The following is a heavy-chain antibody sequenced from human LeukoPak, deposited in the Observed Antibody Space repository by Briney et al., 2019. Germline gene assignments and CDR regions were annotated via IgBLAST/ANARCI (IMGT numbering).Heavy chain of an antibody. D-gene: IGHD1-1*01. Sequence: GGSLRLSWAASGFTVSSNYMSWVRHAPGKGMEWVSVIYIGGSTYYADSVKGRFTISRDNSKNTLYLQMNSLRAEDTAVYYCASQRETTDYWGQGTLVTVSS. V-gene: IGHV3-66*04. CDR3: ASQRETTDY. J-gene: IGHJ4*02. CDR2: IYIGGST. CDR1: GFTVSSNY.